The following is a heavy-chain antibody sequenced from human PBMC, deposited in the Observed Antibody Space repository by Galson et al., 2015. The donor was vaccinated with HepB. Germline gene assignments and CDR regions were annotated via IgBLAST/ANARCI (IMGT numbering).Heavy chain of an antibody. CDR2: ISSDGSGT. CDR3: ARDLILAARGRAVDC. D-gene: IGHD2-15*01. Sequence: SLRLSCAASGFTFSSYWMHWVRQAPGKGLVWVSHISSDGSGTSYADSVQGRFTISRDNAKNTLYLQMNNLRVEDTAVYYCARDLILAARGRAVDCWGQGTLVTVSS. J-gene: IGHJ4*02. CDR1: GFTFSSYW. V-gene: IGHV3-74*01.